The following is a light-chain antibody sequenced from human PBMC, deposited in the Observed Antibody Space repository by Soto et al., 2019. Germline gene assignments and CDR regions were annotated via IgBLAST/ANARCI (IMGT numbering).Light chain of an antibody. CDR2: AAS. Sequence: DILRTQSPSSLSASVGDRVTITCRASQSISSSLNWYQQKPGKVPKLLIYAASSLQSGVPSRFSGSGSGTDFTLTISSLQPEDFATYYCQQSYTTPYTFGQGTKLEIK. V-gene: IGKV1-39*01. CDR3: QQSYTTPYT. CDR1: QSISSS. J-gene: IGKJ2*01.